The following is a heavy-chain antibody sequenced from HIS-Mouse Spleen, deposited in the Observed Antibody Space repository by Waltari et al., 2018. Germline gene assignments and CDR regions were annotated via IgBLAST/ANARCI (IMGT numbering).Heavy chain of an antibody. D-gene: IGHD2-15*01. CDR1: GGSISSYY. CDR2: IYYSGST. Sequence: QVQLQESCPGLVQPSETLSITCTVSGGSISSYYWSWIRQPPGKGLEWIGYIYYSGSTNYNPSLKSRVTISVDTSKNQFSLKLSSVTAADTAVYYCARGGLLAATYYFDYWGQGTLVTVSS. CDR3: ARGGLLAATYYFDY. V-gene: IGHV4-59*08. J-gene: IGHJ4*02.